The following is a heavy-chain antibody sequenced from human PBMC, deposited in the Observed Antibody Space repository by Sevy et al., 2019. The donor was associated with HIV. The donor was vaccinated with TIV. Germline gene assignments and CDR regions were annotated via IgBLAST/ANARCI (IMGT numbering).Heavy chain of an antibody. V-gene: IGHV1-69*13. CDR2: IIPIFGTA. CDR3: ARLDQGGYYYGMDV. CDR1: GGTFSSYA. D-gene: IGHD2-2*01. J-gene: IGHJ6*02. Sequence: ASVKVSCKASGGTFSSYAISWVRQAPGQGLEWMGGIIPIFGTANYAQKFQGRVTITADESTSTAYMELSSLRSEDTAVYYCARLDQGGYYYGMDVWGQGTTVTVSS.